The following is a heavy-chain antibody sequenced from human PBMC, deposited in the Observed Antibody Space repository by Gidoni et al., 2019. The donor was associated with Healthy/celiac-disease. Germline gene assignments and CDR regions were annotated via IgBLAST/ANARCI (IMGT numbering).Heavy chain of an antibody. CDR1: GGSISSGGYS. V-gene: IGHV4-30-2*01. CDR2: IYHSGST. CDR3: ARGYYDILTGYGRGHWFDP. J-gene: IGHJ5*02. D-gene: IGHD3-9*01. Sequence: QLQLQESGSGLVKPSQTLSLTCAVSGGSISSGGYSWSWIWQPPGKGLEWIGYIYHSGSTYYNPSLKSRVTISVDRSKNQFSLKLSSVTAADTAVYYCARGYYDILTGYGRGHWFDPWGQGTLVTVSS.